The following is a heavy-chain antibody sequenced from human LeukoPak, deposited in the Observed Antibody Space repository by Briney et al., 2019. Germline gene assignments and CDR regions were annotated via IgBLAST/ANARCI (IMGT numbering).Heavy chain of an antibody. CDR3: ARVPSGYDYAGYEYYFDY. D-gene: IGHD5-12*01. CDR2: IYYSGST. J-gene: IGHJ4*02. V-gene: IGHV4-39*01. Sequence: SETLSLTCTVSGGSISSSSYYWGWIRQPPGKGLEWIGSIYYSGSTYYNPSLKSRVTISVDTSKNQFSLKLSSVTAADTAMYYCARVPSGYDYAGYEYYFDYWGQGTLVTVSS. CDR1: GGSISSSSYY.